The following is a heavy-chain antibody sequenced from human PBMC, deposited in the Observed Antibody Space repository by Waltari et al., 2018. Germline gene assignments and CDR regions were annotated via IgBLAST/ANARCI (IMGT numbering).Heavy chain of an antibody. Sequence: EVQLVESGGGLVKPGGSLRLSCAASGFNFNGYSMSWIPQAPGKGXXWVSSISYTGRPTCSXXSXRGRFAISRDNAQNSLYLQMNSLSAEDTAMYFXARATYTSSTTVHHXDXXXXXTLVTVSS. J-gene: IGHJ5*02. CDR1: GFNFNGYS. CDR3: ARATYTSSTTVHHXDX. V-gene: IGHV3-21*01. CDR2: ISYTGRPT. D-gene: IGHD6-13*01.